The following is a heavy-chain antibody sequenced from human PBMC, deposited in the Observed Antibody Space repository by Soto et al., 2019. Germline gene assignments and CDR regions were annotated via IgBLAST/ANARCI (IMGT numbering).Heavy chain of an antibody. CDR2: INPNDGTT. V-gene: IGHV1-46*01. Sequence: QVQLVQSGAEVKRPGASVKVSCKASGYSFTSYFMHWVRQAPGQGLEWMGIINPNDGTTKYAQKIQGRVTMTRDTSTNTVYVELSSLRSEGTAVYYCAKGYGSGSYYALWGQGTLVTVSS. D-gene: IGHD3-10*01. J-gene: IGHJ4*02. CDR1: GYSFTSYF. CDR3: AKGYGSGSYYAL.